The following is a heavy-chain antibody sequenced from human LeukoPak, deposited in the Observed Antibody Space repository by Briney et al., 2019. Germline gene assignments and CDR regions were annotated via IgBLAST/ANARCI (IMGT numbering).Heavy chain of an antibody. J-gene: IGHJ4*02. D-gene: IGHD3-10*01. CDR3: AKGRSGSGYFDY. V-gene: IGHV3-23*01. CDR1: GFHFSSNA. Sequence: GGSLRLSCAASGFHFSSNAMSWVRQAPGEGLEWVSRIRSGGGTTDYTHSVKGRFTISRDTSKNTLYLQMNSLRAEDTAVYYCAKGRSGSGYFDYWGQGTLVTVSS. CDR2: IRSGGGTT.